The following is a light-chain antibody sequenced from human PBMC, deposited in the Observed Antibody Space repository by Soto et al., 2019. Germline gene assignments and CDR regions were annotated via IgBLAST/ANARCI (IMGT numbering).Light chain of an antibody. V-gene: IGLV3-21*02. J-gene: IGLJ2*01. CDR2: DDS. Sequence: SSVLTQPPSVSVATGQTATFTCGGSNVGSKNVHWLQQRPGQAPVLVVYDDSDRPSGIPDRFSGSNSGNTATLTITRVEAGDEADYYCQVWDTRSDHVIFGGGTKLTVL. CDR3: QVWDTRSDHVI. CDR1: NVGSKN.